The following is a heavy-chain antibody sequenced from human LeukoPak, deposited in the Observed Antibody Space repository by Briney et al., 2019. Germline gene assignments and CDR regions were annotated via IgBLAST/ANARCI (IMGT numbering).Heavy chain of an antibody. Sequence: PGGSLRLSCAASGFTFSSYWMHWVRQAPGQGLVRLSRLSTDGSSTDYADSVKGRFTISRDNAKNTLYLQMNSLRAEDTAVYYCARVSCDYTTCKYPFDYWGQGTLVTVSS. J-gene: IGHJ4*02. D-gene: IGHD3-3*01. V-gene: IGHV3-74*01. CDR2: LSTDGSST. CDR1: GFTFSSYW. CDR3: ARVSCDYTTCKYPFDY.